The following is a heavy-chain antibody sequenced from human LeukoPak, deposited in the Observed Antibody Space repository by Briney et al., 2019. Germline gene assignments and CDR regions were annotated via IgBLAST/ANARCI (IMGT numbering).Heavy chain of an antibody. J-gene: IGHJ4*02. CDR2: IYPGNSRT. D-gene: IGHD4-23*01. CDR1: GYRFTSYW. Sequence: GESLKISCKTSGYRFTSYWIGWVRQMPGKGLEWIGIIYPGNSRTKYRPSFQGQVTISADKSISTAYLQWSSLKASDTAMYYCAGFSDGKDSDFDHWGQGTPVTVSS. CDR3: AGFSDGKDSDFDH. V-gene: IGHV5-51*01.